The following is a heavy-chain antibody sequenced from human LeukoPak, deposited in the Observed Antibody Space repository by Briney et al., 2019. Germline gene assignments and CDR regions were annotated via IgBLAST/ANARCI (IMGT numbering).Heavy chain of an antibody. D-gene: IGHD2-2*01. CDR3: ARDPRRYCSSTSCYSFPDGLGY. CDR2: ISSSGSTI. CDR1: GFTFSDYY. J-gene: IGHJ4*02. Sequence: KARGSLRLSCAASGFTFSDYYMSWIRQAPGKGLEWVSYISSSGSTIYYADSVKGRFTISRDNAKNSLYLQMNSLRAEDTAVYYCARDPRRYCSSTSCYSFPDGLGYWGQGTLVTVSS. V-gene: IGHV3-11*01.